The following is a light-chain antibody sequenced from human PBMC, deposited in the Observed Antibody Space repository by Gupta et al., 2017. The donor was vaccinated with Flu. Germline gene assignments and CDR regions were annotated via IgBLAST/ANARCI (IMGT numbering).Light chain of an antibody. J-gene: IGLJ2*01. V-gene: IGLV2-14*01. CDR1: SSDVAGYNY. Sequence: QSALTHPASVSGSPGQSLTLTCTGTSSDVAGYNYVSWYQQHTGKAPKLMLYDVSNRPSGVSNRFSGSTAGNTASTTPTVPQAEDEEEDYCSSHTSSSTIFVFGGGTKITV. CDR2: DVS. CDR3: SSHTSSSTIFV.